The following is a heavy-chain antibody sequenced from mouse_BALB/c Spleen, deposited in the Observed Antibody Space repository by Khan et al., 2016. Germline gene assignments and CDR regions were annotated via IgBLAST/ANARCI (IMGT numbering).Heavy chain of an antibody. J-gene: IGHJ3*01. CDR3: IRRDYYGNQFAY. V-gene: IGHV14-3*02. CDR1: GFNIKDTY. Sequence: VQLQQPGAELVKPGASVKLSCAASGFNIKDTYMNWVKQRPEQGLEWIGRIDPVNGETKYDPKFQGKATITADTYSNTAYLQLSSLTSEDTAVYYCIRRDYYGNQFAYWGQGTLVTVSA. D-gene: IGHD2-1*01. CDR2: IDPVNGET.